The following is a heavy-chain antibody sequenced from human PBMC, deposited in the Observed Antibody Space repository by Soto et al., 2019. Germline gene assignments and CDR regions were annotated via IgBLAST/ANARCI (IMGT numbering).Heavy chain of an antibody. CDR2: IYYSGST. J-gene: IGHJ4*02. D-gene: IGHD6-13*01. Sequence: SETLSLTCTVSGGSISSYYWSWIRQPPGKGLEWIGYIYYSGSTNYNPSLKSRVTISVDTSKNQFSLKLSSVTAADTAVYYCARLGAAAVGPFDYWGQGTLVTVSS. V-gene: IGHV4-59*08. CDR3: ARLGAAAVGPFDY. CDR1: GGSISSYY.